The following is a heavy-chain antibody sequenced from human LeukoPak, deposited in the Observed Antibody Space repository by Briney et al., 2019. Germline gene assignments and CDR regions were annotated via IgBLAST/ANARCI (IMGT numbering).Heavy chain of an antibody. V-gene: IGHV4-34*01. CDR3: ARVGTMVRGVRYGMDV. Sequence: SETLSPTCAVYGGSFSGYYWSWIRQPPGKGLEWIGEINHSGSTNYNPSLKSRVTISVDTSKNQFSLKLSSVTAADTAVYYCARVGTMVRGVRYGMDVWGKGTTVTVSS. CDR2: INHSGST. CDR1: GGSFSGYY. D-gene: IGHD3-10*01. J-gene: IGHJ6*04.